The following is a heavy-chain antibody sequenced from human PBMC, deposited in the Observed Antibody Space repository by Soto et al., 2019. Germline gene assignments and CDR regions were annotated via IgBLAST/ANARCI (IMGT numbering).Heavy chain of an antibody. CDR3: ARESGGATATVDSYYFYMDV. V-gene: IGHV1-2*04. D-gene: IGHD5-12*01. J-gene: IGHJ6*03. CDR1: GDSFNDYY. CDR2: INPNGGVT. Sequence: QVQLVQSGAEVRKPGASVTVSCRSSGDSFNDYYIHWVRQAPGQGFAWMGWINPNGGVTKYAQKFQGWVSMTRDTSIRTVYMQLSRLRSDDTAVYYCARESGGATATVDSYYFYMDVWGTGTTVTVSS.